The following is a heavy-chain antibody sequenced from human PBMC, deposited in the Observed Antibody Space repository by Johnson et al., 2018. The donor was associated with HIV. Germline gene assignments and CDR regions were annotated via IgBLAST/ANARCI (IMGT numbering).Heavy chain of an antibody. J-gene: IGHJ3*02. V-gene: IGHV3-20*04. Sequence: VQLVESGGGVLRRGGSLRLSCEGFGFIFDDYDLSWVRQAPGKGLEWVSGLTWNGGTTAYADSVKGRCTISRDNGKNSLYLQMNSLRAEDTALYYCARRDSGSLSFDIWGQGTMVIVSS. D-gene: IGHD1-26*01. CDR2: LTWNGGTT. CDR1: GFIFDDYD. CDR3: ARRDSGSLSFDI.